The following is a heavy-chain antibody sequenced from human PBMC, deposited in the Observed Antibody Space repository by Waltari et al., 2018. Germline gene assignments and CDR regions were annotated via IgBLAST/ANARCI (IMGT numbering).Heavy chain of an antibody. J-gene: IGHJ6*02. D-gene: IGHD2-15*01. Sequence: LQESGPGLVKPSETLSLTCTVSGGSISSYYWSWIRQPAGKGLEWIGRIYTSGSTNYNPSLKSRVTMSVDTSKNQFSLKLSSVTAADTAVYYCARGGPVVAATSYYYYGMDVWGQGTTVTVSS. CDR2: IYTSGST. V-gene: IGHV4-4*07. CDR3: ARGGPVVAATSYYYYGMDV. CDR1: GGSISSYY.